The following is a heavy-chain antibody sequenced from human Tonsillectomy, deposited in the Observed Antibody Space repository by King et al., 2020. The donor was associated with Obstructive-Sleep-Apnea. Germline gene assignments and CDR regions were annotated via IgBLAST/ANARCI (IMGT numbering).Heavy chain of an antibody. D-gene: IGHD3-9*01. CDR2: IRSKAYGGTT. V-gene: IGHV3-49*03. Sequence: VQLVESGGGLVQPGRSLRLSCTASGFTFGDYAMSWFRQAPGKGLEWVGFIRSKAYGGTTEYAASVKGRFTISRDDSKSIAYLQMNSLKTEDTAVYYCTRVDDTAYYYGMDVWDQGTTVTVSS. CDR3: TRVDDTAYYYGMDV. J-gene: IGHJ6*02. CDR1: GFTFGDYA.